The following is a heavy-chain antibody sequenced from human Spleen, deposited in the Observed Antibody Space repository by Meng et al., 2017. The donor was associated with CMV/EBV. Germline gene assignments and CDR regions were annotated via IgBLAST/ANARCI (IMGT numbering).Heavy chain of an antibody. J-gene: IGHJ4*02. V-gene: IGHV3-30*02. CDR2: IRYDGSNK. CDR1: GFTFSSYG. CDR3: AKDSTAMVPIDY. Sequence: GESLKISCAASGFTFSSYGMHWVRQAPGKGLEWVAFIRYDGSNKYYADSVKGRFTISRDNSKNTLYLQMNSLRAEDTAVYYCAKDSTAMVPIDYWGQGTLVTVSS. D-gene: IGHD5-18*01.